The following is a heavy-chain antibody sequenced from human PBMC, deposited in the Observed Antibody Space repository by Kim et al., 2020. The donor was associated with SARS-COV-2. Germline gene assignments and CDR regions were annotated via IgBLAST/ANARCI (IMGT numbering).Heavy chain of an antibody. D-gene: IGHD5-18*01. V-gene: IGHV3-23*01. CDR1: GFTFSSYA. J-gene: IGHJ6*02. Sequence: GGSLRLSCAASGFTFSSYAMSWVRQAPGKGLEWVSTINNNGGTTYYADSVKGRFTIARDNSKNTLYMQMNSLRAEDTAVYYCAKLPWIQQYYYYDRDVWGQGTTVTVSS. CDR3: AKLPWIQQYYYYDRDV. CDR2: INNNGGTT.